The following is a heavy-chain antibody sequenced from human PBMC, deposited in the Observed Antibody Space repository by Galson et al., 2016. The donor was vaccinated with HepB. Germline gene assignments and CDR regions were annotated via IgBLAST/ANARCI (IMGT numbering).Heavy chain of an antibody. V-gene: IGHV4-39*01. D-gene: IGHD3-3*01. CDR3: ARVRDYDFWSGFGMDV. Sequence: EPLSLTCTVSGDSVSSSSYYWGWLRQSPGKGLEWIGNIDHGGTTKNNPSLKSRITISVDTSKNQFSLNLSSVTAADTAVYYCARVRDYDFWSGFGMDVWGQGTTVTVSS. CDR2: IDHGGTT. J-gene: IGHJ6*02. CDR1: GDSVSSSSYY.